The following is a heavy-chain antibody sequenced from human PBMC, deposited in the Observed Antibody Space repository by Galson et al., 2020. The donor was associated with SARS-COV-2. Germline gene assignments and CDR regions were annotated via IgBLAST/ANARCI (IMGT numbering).Heavy chain of an antibody. J-gene: IGHJ1*01. V-gene: IGHV3-66*01. Sequence: GGSLRLSCAASGFTVSSNYMSWVRQAPGKGLEWVSVIYSGGSTSYADSVKGRFTISRDNSKNTLYLQMNSLRAEDTAVYYCSRDIDDYDSSGYYAGYFQYWGQGTLVTVSS. CDR2: IYSGGST. CDR3: SRDIDDYDSSGYYAGYFQY. D-gene: IGHD3-22*01. CDR1: GFTVSSNY.